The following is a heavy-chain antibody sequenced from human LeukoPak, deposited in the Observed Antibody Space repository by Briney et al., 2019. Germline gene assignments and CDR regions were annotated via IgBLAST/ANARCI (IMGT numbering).Heavy chain of an antibody. CDR2: IRSKAYGGTS. V-gene: IGHV3-49*03. CDR3: TRVPIRTVTMIVVIRGHDAFDI. CDR1: GFTFGDYA. J-gene: IGHJ3*02. Sequence: GGSLRLSCTASGFTFGDYAMSWFRQAPGKGLEWVGFIRSKAYGGTSENAASVKGRFTISRDDSKSIAFLQMSSQKTEDTAVYYCTRVPIRTVTMIVVIRGHDAFDIWGQGTMVTVSS. D-gene: IGHD3-22*01.